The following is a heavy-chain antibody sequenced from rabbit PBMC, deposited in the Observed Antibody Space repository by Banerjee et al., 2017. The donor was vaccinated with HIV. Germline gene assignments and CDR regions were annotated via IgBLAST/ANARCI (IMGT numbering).Heavy chain of an antibody. CDR1: GVDFSTYG. CDR2: IVAGSSGTT. V-gene: IGHV1S45*01. Sequence: QEQLKETGGGLVQPGGSLTLTCTASGVDFSTYGISWVRQAPGKGLEWIGCIVAGSSGTTYYASWAKGRFTISKTSSTTVTLQMTSLTAADTATYFCARAGGFENYFNLWGQGTLVTVS. D-gene: IGHD1-1*01. J-gene: IGHJ4*01. CDR3: ARAGGFENYFNL.